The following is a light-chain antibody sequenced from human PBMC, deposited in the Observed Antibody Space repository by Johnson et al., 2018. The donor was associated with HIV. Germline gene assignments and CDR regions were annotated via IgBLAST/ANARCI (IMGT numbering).Light chain of an antibody. J-gene: IGLJ1*01. CDR3: AAWDDSLNGYV. CDR2: RNN. V-gene: IGLV1-44*01. Sequence: QSVLTQAPSASGTPGQRVTISCSGSTSNIGSNTVNWYQQLPGTAPKLLIYRNNQRPSGVPDRFSGSKSGTSASLAISGLQAEDEADYYCAAWDDSLNGYVFGAATKVAVL. CDR1: TSNIGSNT.